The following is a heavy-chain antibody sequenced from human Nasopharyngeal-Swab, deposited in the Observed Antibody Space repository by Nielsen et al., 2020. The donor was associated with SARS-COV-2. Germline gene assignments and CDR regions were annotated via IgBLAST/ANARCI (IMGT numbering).Heavy chain of an antibody. CDR1: GYTLTVLP. J-gene: IGHJ3*02. Sequence: ASVKVSCKVSGYTLTVLPIHWVRQAPGKGLEWMGTVVPEDGEPIYAQNFQGRVTMTEDTSTYTAYLELSSLRSEDTAVYYCASEGSGVFGVVIYAFDIGAQGHWSPSLQ. CDR2: VVPEDGEP. CDR3: ASEGSGVFGVVIYAFD. D-gene: IGHD3-3*01. V-gene: IGHV1-24*01.